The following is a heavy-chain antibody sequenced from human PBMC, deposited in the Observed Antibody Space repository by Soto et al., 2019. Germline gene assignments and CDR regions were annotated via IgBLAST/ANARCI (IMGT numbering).Heavy chain of an antibody. CDR1: GYTFTSYG. Sequence: ASVKVSCKASGYTFTSYGINWVRQATGQGLEWMGWMNPNSGNTGYAQKFQGRVTMTRNTSISTAYMELSSLRSEDTAVYYCARVLDILTGYYKDGGLHYYMDVWGKGTTVTVSS. J-gene: IGHJ6*03. CDR3: ARVLDILTGYYKDGGLHYYMDV. V-gene: IGHV1-8*01. CDR2: MNPNSGNT. D-gene: IGHD3-9*01.